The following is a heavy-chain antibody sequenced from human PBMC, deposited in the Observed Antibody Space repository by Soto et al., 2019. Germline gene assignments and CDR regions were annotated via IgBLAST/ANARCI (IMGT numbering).Heavy chain of an antibody. V-gene: IGHV1-18*01. D-gene: IGHD3-3*01. J-gene: IGHJ5*02. CDR2: ISAYNGNT. Sequence: ASVKVSCKASGYTFTSYAISWVQQAPGQGLEWMRWISAYNGNTNYAQKLQGRVTMTTDTSTSTAYMELRSLRSDDTAVYYCARGLLRFLEWSNWFDPWGQGTLVTVSS. CDR3: ARGLLRFLEWSNWFDP. CDR1: GYTFTSYA.